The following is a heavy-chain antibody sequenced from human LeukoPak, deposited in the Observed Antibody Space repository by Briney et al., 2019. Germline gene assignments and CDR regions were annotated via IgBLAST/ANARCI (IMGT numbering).Heavy chain of an antibody. CDR3: ARDRAGERELMDY. CDR2: ISYDGDNE. J-gene: IGHJ4*02. V-gene: IGHV3-30-3*01. Sequence: GGSLRLSCAASRFTFSTYAMHWVRQAPGKGLEWVAVISYDGDNEYYADSVKGQFTISRDNSKDRLYLQMNSLRPEDTAMYYCARDRAGERELMDYWGQGTLVTVSS. CDR1: RFTFSTYA. D-gene: IGHD1-26*01.